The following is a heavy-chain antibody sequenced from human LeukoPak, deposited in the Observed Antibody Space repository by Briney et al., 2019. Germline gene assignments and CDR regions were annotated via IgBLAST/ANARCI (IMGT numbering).Heavy chain of an antibody. CDR2: IRYDGSNK. Sequence: PGGSLRLSCAASGFTFSSYGMHGVCQAPGKGLEWVAFIRYDGSNKYYADSVKGRFTISRDNSKNTLYLQMNSLRAEDTAVYYGAKDYSSGWYGPFDYWGQGTLVTVSS. CDR3: AKDYSSGWYGPFDY. J-gene: IGHJ4*02. V-gene: IGHV3-30*02. CDR1: GFTFSSYG. D-gene: IGHD6-19*01.